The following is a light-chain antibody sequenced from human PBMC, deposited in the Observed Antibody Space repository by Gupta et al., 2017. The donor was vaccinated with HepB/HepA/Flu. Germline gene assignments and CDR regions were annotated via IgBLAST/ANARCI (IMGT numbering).Light chain of an antibody. Sequence: QLVLTQSPSSSASLVASVKLTCPLSSGHSSYAIAWHQQQPEKGPRYLMKLNSDGSHSKGDGIPDRFSDSSSGAERYLTISSLQSEDEADYYCQTWGTGIVVFGGGTKLTVL. J-gene: IGLJ2*01. V-gene: IGLV4-69*01. CDR3: QTWGTGIVV. CDR2: LNSDGSH. CDR1: SGHSSYA.